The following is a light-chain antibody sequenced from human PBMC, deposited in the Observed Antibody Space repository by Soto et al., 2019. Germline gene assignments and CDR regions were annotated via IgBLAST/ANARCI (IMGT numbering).Light chain of an antibody. V-gene: IGKV1-6*01. J-gene: IGKJ4*01. CDR2: AAS. Sequence: AIQMTQSPSSLSASVGDRVTITCRASQGIRHYLGWYQQKPGKAPKLLIYAASSLQSGVPSRFSGSGSGTDFTLTISSLQPEDFATYYCLQDYNHPLTFGGGTKVEI. CDR3: LQDYNHPLT. CDR1: QGIRHY.